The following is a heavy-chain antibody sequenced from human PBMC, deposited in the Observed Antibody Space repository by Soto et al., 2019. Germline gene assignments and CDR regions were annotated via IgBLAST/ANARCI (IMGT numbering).Heavy chain of an antibody. CDR3: AKDIVVVPALYGMDV. V-gene: IGHV3-23*01. CDR2: ISGSGGST. D-gene: IGHD2-2*01. Sequence: RLSCAASGFTFSSYAMSWVRQAPGKGLEWVSAISGSGGSTYYADSVKGRFTISRDNSKNTLYLQMNSLRAEDTAVYYSAKDIVVVPALYGMDVWGQGTTVTVSS. CDR1: GFTFSSYA. J-gene: IGHJ6*02.